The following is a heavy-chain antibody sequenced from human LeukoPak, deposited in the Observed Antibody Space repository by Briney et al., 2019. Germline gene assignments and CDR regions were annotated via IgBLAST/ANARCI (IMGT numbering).Heavy chain of an antibody. CDR1: GYTFTGYY. V-gene: IGHV1-2*02. D-gene: IGHD3-3*01. CDR3: ARDPVGGITIFGVAEYYFDY. CDR2: INPNSGGT. Sequence: GASVKVSCTASGYTFTGYYMHWVRQAPGQGLEWMGWINPNSGGTNYAQKFQGRVTMTRDTSISTAYMELSRLRPDDTAVYYCARDPVGGITIFGVAEYYFDYWGQGTLVTVSS. J-gene: IGHJ4*02.